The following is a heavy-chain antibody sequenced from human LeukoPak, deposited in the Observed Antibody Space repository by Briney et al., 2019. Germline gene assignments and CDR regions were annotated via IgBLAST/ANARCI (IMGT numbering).Heavy chain of an antibody. CDR1: GVAISRGGYA. V-gene: IGHV4-30-4*07. Sequence: SETLSLTCAVSGVAISRGGYAWNWIRQPPGKGLEWIAYIYHSRTTYYNPSLKSRATISVDTSKNQFSLKLSSVTAADTAVYYCVRGRYSSGWFKDKNWFDPWGQGIPVTVSS. D-gene: IGHD6-19*01. J-gene: IGHJ5*02. CDR3: VRGRYSSGWFKDKNWFDP. CDR2: IYHSRTT.